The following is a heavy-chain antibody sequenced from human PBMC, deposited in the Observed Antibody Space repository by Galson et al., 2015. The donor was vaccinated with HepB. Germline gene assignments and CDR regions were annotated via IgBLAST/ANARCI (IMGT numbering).Heavy chain of an antibody. CDR1: GFTFSKHW. Sequence: SLRLSCAASGFTFSKHWMHWVRQAPGKGLVWVSSIRSDGRSTIYADSVKGRFTISRDNAKNTLYLQMNSLRAEDTAVYYCVRGAWELLVYDVWGQGTTVTVSS. CDR2: IRSDGRST. J-gene: IGHJ6*02. CDR3: VRGAWELLVYDV. V-gene: IGHV3-74*01. D-gene: IGHD1-26*01.